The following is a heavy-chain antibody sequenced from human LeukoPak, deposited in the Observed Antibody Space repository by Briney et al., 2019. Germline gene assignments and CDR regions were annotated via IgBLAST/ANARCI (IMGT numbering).Heavy chain of an antibody. Sequence: ASVKVSCKASGYTFTGYYMHWVRQAPGQGFEWMGWINPNSGGTNYAQKFQGRVTMTRDTSISTAYMELSRLRSDDTAVYYCARDRVRRWLPLDYWGQGTLVTVSS. CDR3: ARDRVRRWLPLDY. CDR2: INPNSGGT. CDR1: GYTFTGYY. J-gene: IGHJ4*02. V-gene: IGHV1-2*02. D-gene: IGHD5-24*01.